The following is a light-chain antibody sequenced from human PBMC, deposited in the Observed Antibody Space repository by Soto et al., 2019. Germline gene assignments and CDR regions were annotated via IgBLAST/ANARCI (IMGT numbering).Light chain of an antibody. CDR3: QYYGSSLRT. Sequence: IVLTQSPGTLSLCPGERVTLSCRASQSVSSRDLAWYQQIPGQAPRLLIYGASSRATGIPDRFSGSGSGTDFTLTISRLEPEDFAVYYCQYYGSSLRTFSLGTKVDIK. V-gene: IGKV3-20*01. CDR2: GAS. CDR1: QSVSSRD. J-gene: IGKJ3*01.